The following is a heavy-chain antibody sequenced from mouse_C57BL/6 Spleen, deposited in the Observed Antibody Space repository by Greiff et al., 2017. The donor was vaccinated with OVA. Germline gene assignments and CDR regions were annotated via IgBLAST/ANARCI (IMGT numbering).Heavy chain of an antibody. D-gene: IGHD2-5*01. CDR2: ISSGSSTI. Sequence: EVQRVESGGGLVKPGGSLKLSCAASGFTFSDYGMHWVRQAPEKGLEWVAYISSGSSTIYYADTVKGRFTISRDNAKNTLFLQMTSLRSEDTAMYYCARAYSNYPSWFAYWGQGTLVTVSA. J-gene: IGHJ3*01. CDR3: ARAYSNYPSWFAY. V-gene: IGHV5-17*01. CDR1: GFTFSDYG.